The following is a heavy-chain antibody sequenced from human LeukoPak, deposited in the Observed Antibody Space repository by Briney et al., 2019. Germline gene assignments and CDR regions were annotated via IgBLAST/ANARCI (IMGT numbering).Heavy chain of an antibody. J-gene: IGHJ5*02. CDR1: GGTFSSYA. CDR2: IIPIFGTA. V-gene: IGHV1-69*01. D-gene: IGHD6-6*01. CDR3: ARGCPATNIAARGGWWFDP. Sequence: GSSVKVSCKASGGTFSSYAISWVRQAPGQGLEWMGGIIPIFGTANYGQKFQGRVTITADESTSTAYMELSSLRSEDTAVYYCARGCPATNIAARGGWWFDPWGQGTLVTVSS.